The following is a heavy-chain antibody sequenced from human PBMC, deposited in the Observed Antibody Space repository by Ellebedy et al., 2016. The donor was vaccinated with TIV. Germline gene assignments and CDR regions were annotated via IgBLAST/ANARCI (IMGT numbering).Heavy chain of an antibody. D-gene: IGHD2-15*01. CDR3: AKLAGVHPWYFDY. J-gene: IGHJ4*02. Sequence: GGSLKISCAASGFTFSDYAMSWVRQAPGRGLEWVSTIFKSGDTTYYADSVKGRLTISRDNSKTTLARQMNSLRAEDTAVYYCAKLAGVHPWYFDYWGQGTLVTVSS. CDR2: IFKSGDTT. V-gene: IGHV3-23*01. CDR1: GFTFSDYA.